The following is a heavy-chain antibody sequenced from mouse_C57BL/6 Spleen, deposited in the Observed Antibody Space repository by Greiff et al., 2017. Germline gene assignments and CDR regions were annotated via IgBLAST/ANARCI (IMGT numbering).Heavy chain of an antibody. CDR3: TRLGGNYDYFDY. V-gene: IGHV1-15*01. D-gene: IGHD2-1*01. CDR2: IDPETGGT. J-gene: IGHJ2*01. CDR1: GYTFTDYE. Sequence: QVQLQQSGAELVRPGASVTLSCKASGYTFTDYEMHWVKQTPVHGLEWIGAIDPETGGTAYNQKFKGKAILTADKSSSTAYMELRSLTSEDSAVYYCTRLGGNYDYFDYWGQGTTLTVSS.